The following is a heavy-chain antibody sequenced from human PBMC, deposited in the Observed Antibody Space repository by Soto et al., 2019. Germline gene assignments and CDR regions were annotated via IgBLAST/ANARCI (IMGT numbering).Heavy chain of an antibody. CDR3: AIDLGFSDFDFHC. Sequence: QVQLVQSGAEVKKPGASVKVSCKASGYTFTNSGFSWVRQAPGQGLEWVGWIRVNNGDTHYAQKLQGRVTMTTDTSTGTAFMELRSLRSDDTAVYYCAIDLGFSDFDFHCWGQGTMITVSS. J-gene: IGHJ4*02. D-gene: IGHD2-21*02. V-gene: IGHV1-18*01. CDR2: IRVNNGDT. CDR1: GYTFTNSG.